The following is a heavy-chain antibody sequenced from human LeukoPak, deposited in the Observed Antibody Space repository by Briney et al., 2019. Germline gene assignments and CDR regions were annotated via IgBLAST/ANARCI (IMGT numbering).Heavy chain of an antibody. CDR1: GFTFSTFP. CDR2: ISRNGDTS. J-gene: IGHJ3*02. CDR3: VKARTVDAFDI. Sequence: RGSLRLSCSASGFTFSTFPMHWVRQAPGKGLEYFAAISRNGDTSYYADSVKGRFHISRDNSKNTVYLQISSLRPEDTAVYYCVKARTVDAFDIWGQGTMVTVSS. D-gene: IGHD2-2*01. V-gene: IGHV3-64D*06.